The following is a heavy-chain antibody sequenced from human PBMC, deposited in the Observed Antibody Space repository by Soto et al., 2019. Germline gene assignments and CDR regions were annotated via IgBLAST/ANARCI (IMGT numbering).Heavy chain of an antibody. V-gene: IGHV1-69*13. Sequence: SVKVSCKASGGTFSSYAISWVRQAPGQGLEWMGGIIPIFGTANYAQKFQGRVTITADESTSTAYMELSSLRSEDTAVYYCARDSLLYSYCSNVFAYWGQGTLAPVSS. CDR1: GGTFSSYA. J-gene: IGHJ1*01. D-gene: IGHD5-18*01. CDR3: ARDSLLYSYCSNVFAY. CDR2: IIPIFGTA.